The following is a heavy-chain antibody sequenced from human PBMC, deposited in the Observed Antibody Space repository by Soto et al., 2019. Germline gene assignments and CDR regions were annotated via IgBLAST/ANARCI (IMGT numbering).Heavy chain of an antibody. J-gene: IGHJ4*02. CDR3: AAHRYFDWLGGFDY. V-gene: IGHV1-24*01. CDR1: GYTLTELS. CDR2: FDPEDGET. D-gene: IGHD3-9*01. Sequence: ASVKVSCKVSGYTLTELSMHWVRQAPGKGLEWMGGFDPEDGETIYAQKFQDRVTMTEDTSTDTAYMELSSLRSEDTAVYYCAAHRYFDWLGGFDYWGQGTLVTVSS.